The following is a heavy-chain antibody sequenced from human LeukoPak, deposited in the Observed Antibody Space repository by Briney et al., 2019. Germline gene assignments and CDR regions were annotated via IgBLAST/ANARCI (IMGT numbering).Heavy chain of an antibody. CDR1: GGTFSSYT. CDR3: ARSFIVGGFDP. V-gene: IGHV1-69*02. J-gene: IGHJ5*02. D-gene: IGHD1-26*01. CDR2: IIPILGIA. Sequence: SVKVSCKASGGTFSSYTISWVRQAPAQGLEWMGRIIPILGIANYAQKFQGRVTITADKSTSTAYMELSSLRSEDTAVYYCARSFIVGGFDPWGQGTLVTVSS.